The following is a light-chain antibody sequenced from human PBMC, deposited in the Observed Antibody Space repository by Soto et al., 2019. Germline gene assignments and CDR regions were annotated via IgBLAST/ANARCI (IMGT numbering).Light chain of an antibody. CDR3: QQYGSSPRT. CDR2: GAS. Sequence: EIVMTQSPATLSVSPGERATLSCRASQSVSSNLAWYQQKPGQAPRLLIQGASSRATGIPDRFSGSGSGTDFSLTISRLEPEDFAVYYCQQYGSSPRTFGQGTKVDIK. V-gene: IGKV3-20*01. CDR1: QSVSSN. J-gene: IGKJ1*01.